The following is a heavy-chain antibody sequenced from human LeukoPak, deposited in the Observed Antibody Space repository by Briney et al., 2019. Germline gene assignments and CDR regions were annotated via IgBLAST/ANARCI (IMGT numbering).Heavy chain of an antibody. J-gene: IGHJ4*02. Sequence: KTGGSLRLSCAASGFTFSSYSMNWVRQAPGKGLEWVSYISSSSSTIYYADSVKGRFTISRDNAKNSLYLQMNSLRDEDTAVYYCAGDRSSWYPLTTHDYWGQGTLVTVSS. CDR2: ISSSSSTI. V-gene: IGHV3-48*02. CDR1: GFTFSSYS. D-gene: IGHD6-13*01. CDR3: AGDRSSWYPLTTHDY.